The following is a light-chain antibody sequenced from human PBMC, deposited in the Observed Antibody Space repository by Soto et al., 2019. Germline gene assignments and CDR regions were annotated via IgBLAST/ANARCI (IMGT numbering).Light chain of an antibody. CDR3: QQYENLPN. V-gene: IGKV1-33*01. Sequence: DMQMTHCPSSLSASVVERVTITFQASQNINNYLNWYQQKPGRAPKLLIYDESNLEAGVHSRFRGSGSATDFPFTISSLQPEDIATYYCQQYENLPNFGQGKRLEIK. CDR2: DES. CDR1: QNINNY. J-gene: IGKJ5*01.